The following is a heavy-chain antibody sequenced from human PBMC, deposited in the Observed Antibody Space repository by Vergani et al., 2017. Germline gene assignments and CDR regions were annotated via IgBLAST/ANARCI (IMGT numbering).Heavy chain of an antibody. CDR2: IYYRGSA. V-gene: IGHV4-30-4*08. Sequence: QVQLQESGPGLVTPSQTLSLTCTVSGGSISSGDYYWSWISQPPGKGLEWIGYIYYRGSAYYNPSLKSRVTMSVDTSENQFTLNLSSVTAADTAVYSCARIPRGYCSSAICFPFDYWGQGTLVTVSS. CDR1: GGSISSGDYY. J-gene: IGHJ4*02. D-gene: IGHD2-2*01. CDR3: ARIPRGYCSSAICFPFDY.